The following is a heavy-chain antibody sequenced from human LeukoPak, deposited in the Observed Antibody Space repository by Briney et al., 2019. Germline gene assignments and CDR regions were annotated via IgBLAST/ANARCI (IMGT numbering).Heavy chain of an antibody. CDR3: ARGHYWTSAGMGICFMDV. D-gene: IGHD1-1*01. CDR1: GGPFSGYD. CDR2: INDSGRT. Sequence: KPSETLSLTCAVFGGPFSGYDWGWVRQTPGKGLEWIGEINDSGRTNYNPSLKSRVTIRLGTSDNQFSLQLTSVTAADTAVYYCARGHYWTSAGMGICFMDVWGTGTTVAVSS. V-gene: IGHV4-34*01. J-gene: IGHJ6*03.